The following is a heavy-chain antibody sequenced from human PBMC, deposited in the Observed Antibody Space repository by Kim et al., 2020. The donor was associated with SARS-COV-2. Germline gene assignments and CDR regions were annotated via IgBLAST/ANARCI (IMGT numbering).Heavy chain of an antibody. Sequence: KGRFTISRDNTKNTLYLQMNSLRAEDTAVDYCAKRAELLRGYYYYYGMDVWGQGTTVTVSS. V-gene: IGHV3-23*01. D-gene: IGHD1-26*01. CDR3: AKRAELLRGYYYYYGMDV. J-gene: IGHJ6*02.